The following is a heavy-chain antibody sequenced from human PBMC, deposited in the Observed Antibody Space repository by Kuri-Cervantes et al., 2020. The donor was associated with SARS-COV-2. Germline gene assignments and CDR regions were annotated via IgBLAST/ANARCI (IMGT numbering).Heavy chain of an antibody. V-gene: IGHV3-74*01. D-gene: IGHD6-13*01. CDR3: ARDLAAAGVFGY. J-gene: IGHJ4*02. Sequence: GGSLRLSCAASGFSFRNYWMHWVRQGPGKGLVWVSRINSDESSVNYADSVKGRFTIFRDNAKNSLYLQMNSLRAEDTAVYYCARDLAAAGVFGYWGQGTLVTVSS. CDR1: GFSFRNYW. CDR2: INSDESSV.